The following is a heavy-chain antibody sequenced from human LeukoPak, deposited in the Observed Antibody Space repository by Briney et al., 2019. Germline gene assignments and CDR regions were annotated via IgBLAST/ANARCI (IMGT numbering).Heavy chain of an antibody. D-gene: IGHD3-10*01. J-gene: IGHJ4*02. CDR2: INHSGST. CDR3: ARGMGYYYGSGNYGNYFDY. Sequence: SETLSLTCAVYSGSFSGYYWNWVRQPPGKGLEWIGEINHSGSTDYNPSLKSRVTISVDTSMKQFSLKLTSVTAADTAVYYCARGMGYYYGSGNYGNYFDYWGQGTLVTVSS. CDR1: SGSFSGYY. V-gene: IGHV4-34*01.